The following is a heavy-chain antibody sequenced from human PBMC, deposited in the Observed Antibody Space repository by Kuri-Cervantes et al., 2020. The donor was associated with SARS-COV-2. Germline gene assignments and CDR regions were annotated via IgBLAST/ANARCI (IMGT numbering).Heavy chain of an antibody. Sequence: GGSLRLSCVASGFTFSAYTLNWVRQAPGKGLEWVSSITRSSVYISYADSLKGRFTISRDNAKNSLYLQMNSLRAEDTAVYYCARSPGDGDYDPFDPWGQGTQVTVSS. D-gene: IGHD4-17*01. CDR3: ARSPGDGDYDPFDP. CDR2: ITRSSVYI. V-gene: IGHV3-21*01. J-gene: IGHJ5*02. CDR1: GFTFSAYT.